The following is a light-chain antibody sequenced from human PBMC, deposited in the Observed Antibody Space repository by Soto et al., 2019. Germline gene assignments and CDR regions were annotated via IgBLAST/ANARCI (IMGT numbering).Light chain of an antibody. V-gene: IGLV1-40*01. CDR1: ISNIGAGYD. J-gene: IGLJ2*01. Sequence: QAAVTQPPSASGALGQRVTISCTGTISNIGAGYDVHWYQQFPGRAPRLLIFGNNNRPSGVPDRFSGSKSGTSASLDISGLQADDEADYYCQSFDTRLNSVVFGGGTKLTVL. CDR2: GNN. CDR3: QSFDTRLNSVV.